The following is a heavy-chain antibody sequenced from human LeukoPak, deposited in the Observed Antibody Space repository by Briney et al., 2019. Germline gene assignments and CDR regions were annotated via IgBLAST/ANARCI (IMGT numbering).Heavy chain of an antibody. V-gene: IGHV1-18*01. J-gene: IGHJ4*02. CDR1: GYTFTSYG. CDR2: ISAYNGNT. D-gene: IGHD1-26*01. CDR3: ARRYSGSYYLDY. Sequence: RASVKVSCKASGYTFTSYGISWVRQARGQGLEWMGWISAYNGNTNYAQKLHGRVTMTTDTSTSTAYMELRSLRSDDTAVYYCARRYSGSYYLDYWGQGTLVTVSS.